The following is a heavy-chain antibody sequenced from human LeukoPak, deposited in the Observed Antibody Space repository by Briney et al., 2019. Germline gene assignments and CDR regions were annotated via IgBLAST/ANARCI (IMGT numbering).Heavy chain of an antibody. V-gene: IGHV3-7*01. CDR3: ARDEATMVRGHDY. CDR1: GFTFSSYW. D-gene: IGHD3-10*01. Sequence: GGSLRLPCAASGFTFSSYWMSWVRQAPGKGLEWLADIKQDGSERYYVDSVKGRYNIYRDNDKISLYLQMHSLRADDTAVYYCARDEATMVRGHDYWGQGTLVSVSS. CDR2: IKQDGSER. J-gene: IGHJ4*02.